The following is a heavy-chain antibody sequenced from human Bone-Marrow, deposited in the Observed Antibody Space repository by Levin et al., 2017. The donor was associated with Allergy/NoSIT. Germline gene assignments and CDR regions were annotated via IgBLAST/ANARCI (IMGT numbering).Heavy chain of an antibody. V-gene: IGHV4-61*01. Sequence: SETLSLTCTVYGASINSGSNYWSWIRQSPGKGLEWIGYIDYSGSTIYNPSLRSRVTISADTPKNQFSLTLTSVTAADTAVYYCARDLDYYYYMDVWGKGTTVTVSS. CDR3: ARDLDYYYYMDV. CDR2: IDYSGST. CDR1: GASINSGSNY. J-gene: IGHJ6*03.